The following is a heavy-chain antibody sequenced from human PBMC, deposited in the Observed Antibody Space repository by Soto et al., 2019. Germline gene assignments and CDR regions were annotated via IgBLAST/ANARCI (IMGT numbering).Heavy chain of an antibody. CDR3: ARAAPSQLLFPYYYGMDV. V-gene: IGHV4-59*01. CDR1: GGSISSYY. Sequence: SETLSLTCTVSGGSISSYYWSWIRQPPGKGLEWIGYIYYSGSTNYNPSLKSRVTISVDTSKNQFSLKLSSVTAADTAVYYCARAAPSQLLFPYYYGMDVWGQGTTVTVSS. CDR2: IYYSGST. J-gene: IGHJ6*02. D-gene: IGHD2-2*01.